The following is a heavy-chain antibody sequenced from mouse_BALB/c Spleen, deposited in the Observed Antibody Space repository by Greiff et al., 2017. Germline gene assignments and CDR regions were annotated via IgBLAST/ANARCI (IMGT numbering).Heavy chain of an antibody. CDR1: GFTFSSYG. V-gene: IGHV5-6*01. CDR2: ISSGGSYT. Sequence: EVQLVESGGDLVKPGGSLKLSCAASGFTFSSYGMSWVRQTPDKRLEWVATISSGGSYTYYPDSVKGRFTISRDNAKNTLYLQMSSLKSEDTAMYYCASDDRFAYWGQGTLVTVSA. J-gene: IGHJ3*01. CDR3: ASDDRFAY.